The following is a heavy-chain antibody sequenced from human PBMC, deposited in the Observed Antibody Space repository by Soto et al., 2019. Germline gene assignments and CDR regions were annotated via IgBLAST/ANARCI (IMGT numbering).Heavy chain of an antibody. CDR3: ARGADYSSSAY. J-gene: IGHJ4*02. CDR1: GGTFSRYA. Sequence: QVQLVQSGAEVKKPGSSVKVSCKASGGTFSRYAISWVRQAPGQGLEWMGGIIPMLGTANYAQKFQGRITLTADESASTAYMDLSRLRSEDTAVYYCARGADYSSSAYWGQGTLVTVSS. D-gene: IGHD6-6*01. CDR2: IIPMLGTA. V-gene: IGHV1-69*01.